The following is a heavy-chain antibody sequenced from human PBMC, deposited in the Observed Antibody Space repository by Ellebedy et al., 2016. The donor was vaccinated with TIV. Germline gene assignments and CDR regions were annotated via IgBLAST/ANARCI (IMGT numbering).Heavy chain of an antibody. CDR1: GDFVTSGAYY. CDR2: ILYSGVT. D-gene: IGHD3-22*01. J-gene: IGHJ4*02. Sequence: SETLSLTCTVSGDFVTSGAYYWSWIRQPPGKGLEWIGYILYSGVTNYNPSLLGRVTMSVDTANNQFSLNLNSVTAADTAVYYCARDSPAYYNTRGFEFWGQGILVTVSS. CDR3: ARDSPAYYNTRGFEF. V-gene: IGHV4-61*08.